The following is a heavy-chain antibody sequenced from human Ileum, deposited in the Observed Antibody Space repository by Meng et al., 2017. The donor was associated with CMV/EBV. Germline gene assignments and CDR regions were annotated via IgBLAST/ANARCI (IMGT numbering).Heavy chain of an antibody. J-gene: IGHJ4*02. D-gene: IGHD1-1*01. Sequence: GGSLRLSCTTSGFIFSGRWMTWVRQAPGKGLEGVANIKPDGSEKYYVDSVKGRFTISRDNAKNSLYLQMNSLRAEDTAVYYCATDLNWDNFWGQGTRVTCCS. CDR2: IKPDGSEK. CDR1: GFIFSGRW. CDR3: ATDLNWDNF. V-gene: IGHV3-7*01.